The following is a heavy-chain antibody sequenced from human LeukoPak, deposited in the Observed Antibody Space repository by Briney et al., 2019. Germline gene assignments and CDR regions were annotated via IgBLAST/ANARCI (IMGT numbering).Heavy chain of an antibody. CDR1: GFTFSSYI. J-gene: IGHJ4*02. D-gene: IGHD3-22*01. Sequence: GESLTLSCSASGFTFSSYIMHWLRQAPGKGLEYVSAISSNGGSTYYADSVKGRFTISRDNSKNTLYLQMSSLRGEDTAVYYCVKDDSYYYDRTTYVGWGQGTLVTVSS. CDR2: ISSNGGST. V-gene: IGHV3-64D*06. CDR3: VKDDSYYYDRTTYVG.